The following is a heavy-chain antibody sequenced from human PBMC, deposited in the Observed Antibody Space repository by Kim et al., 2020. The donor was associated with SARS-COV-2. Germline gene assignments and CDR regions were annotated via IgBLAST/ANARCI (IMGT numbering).Heavy chain of an antibody. CDR1: GGTFSNYA. J-gene: IGHJ4*02. D-gene: IGHD6-19*01. V-gene: IGHV1-69*10. Sequence: SVKVSCKASGGTFSNYAISWVRQAPGQGLEWMGGIIPVFGITNYAQKFPGRVTLTADKFTSTVYMELSSLRSEDTAVYYCAKKYSSGWEYFDYWGQGTLVTVSS. CDR3: AKKYSSGWEYFDY. CDR2: IIPVFGIT.